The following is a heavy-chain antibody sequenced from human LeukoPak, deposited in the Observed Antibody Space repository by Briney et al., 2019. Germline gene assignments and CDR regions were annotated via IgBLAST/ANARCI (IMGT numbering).Heavy chain of an antibody. Sequence: GGSLRLSCAASGFTFSSHAMSWVRQAPGKGLEWVSAISGSGGSTYYADSVKGRFTISRDNSKNTLYLQMNSLRAEDTAVYYCAKVWPYYDSSGYYRPYDAFDIWGQGAMVTVSS. D-gene: IGHD3-22*01. CDR2: ISGSGGST. CDR3: AKVWPYYDSSGYYRPYDAFDI. V-gene: IGHV3-23*01. J-gene: IGHJ3*02. CDR1: GFTFSSHA.